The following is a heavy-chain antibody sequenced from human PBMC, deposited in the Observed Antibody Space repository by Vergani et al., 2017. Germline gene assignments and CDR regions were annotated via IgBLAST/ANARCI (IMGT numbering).Heavy chain of an antibody. CDR1: GFTFSSYA. V-gene: IGHV3-23*01. CDR3: AKGLGYGEHLWYFDL. Sequence: EVQLLESGGGLVQPGGSLRLSCAASGFTFSSYAMSWVRQAPGKGLEWVSAISDSGGSTYYADSVKGRFTISRDNSKNTLYLQMNSLRAEDTAVYYCAKGLGYGEHLWYFDLWGRGNLVTVSS. J-gene: IGHJ2*01. CDR2: ISDSGGST. D-gene: IGHD4-17*01.